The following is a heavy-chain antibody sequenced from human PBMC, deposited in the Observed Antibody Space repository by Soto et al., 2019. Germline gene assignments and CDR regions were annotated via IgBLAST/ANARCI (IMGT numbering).Heavy chain of an antibody. V-gene: IGHV3-53*01. D-gene: IGHD3-16*01. CDR1: GFTVSSNY. CDR3: ARAKRGGFDY. Sequence: GGSLRLSCAASGFTVSSNYMSWVRQAAGEGLELVSFTYSGGNTDHADSVKGRFTTSRDNSKNTLYLQMNSLRAEDTAVYYCARAKRGGFDYWGQGTLVTVSS. CDR2: TYSGGNT. J-gene: IGHJ4*02.